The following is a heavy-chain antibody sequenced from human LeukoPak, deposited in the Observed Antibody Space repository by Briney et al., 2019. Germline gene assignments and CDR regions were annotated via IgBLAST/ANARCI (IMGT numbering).Heavy chain of an antibody. J-gene: IGHJ4*02. Sequence: SDTLSLTCAVSGYSISSSNWWGWIRQPPGKGLEWIGYIHYSGSTDYNPSLKSRVTMSVDTSKSQFSLKLSSVTAVDTAVYYCALYCSADNCGYFDYWGQGTLVTVSS. D-gene: IGHD2-15*01. CDR3: ALYCSADNCGYFDY. CDR2: IHYSGST. CDR1: GYSISSSNW. V-gene: IGHV4-28*01.